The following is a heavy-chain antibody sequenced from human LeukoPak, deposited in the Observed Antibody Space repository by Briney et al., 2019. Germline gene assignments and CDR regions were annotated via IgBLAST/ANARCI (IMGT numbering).Heavy chain of an antibody. Sequence: SETLPLTCSVSGGSVNNYYWTWIRQPPGKGLEWIGQIYYSGKADYNPSLKSRITISVDTSKNQISLRVNSVTAADTAVYYCARFGVDYDMGVWGQGTTVIVFS. V-gene: IGHV4-59*02. CDR3: ARFGVDYDMGV. CDR2: IYYSGKA. CDR1: GGSVNNYY. D-gene: IGHD3-16*01. J-gene: IGHJ6*02.